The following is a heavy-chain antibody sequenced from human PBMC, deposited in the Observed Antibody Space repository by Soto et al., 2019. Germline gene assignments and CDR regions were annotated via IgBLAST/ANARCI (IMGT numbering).Heavy chain of an antibody. V-gene: IGHV4-59*01. CDR2: IYYSGST. D-gene: IGHD2-8*01. Sequence: QVQLQESGPGLVKPSETLSLTCTVSGGSISSYYWSWIRQPPGKGLEWIGYIYYSGSTNYNPSLKRRVPISVDTSKNQFSLKLSSVTAADTAVYYCARDIRGTNYYYYGMDVWGQGTTVTVSS. CDR1: GGSISSYY. CDR3: ARDIRGTNYYYYGMDV. J-gene: IGHJ6*02.